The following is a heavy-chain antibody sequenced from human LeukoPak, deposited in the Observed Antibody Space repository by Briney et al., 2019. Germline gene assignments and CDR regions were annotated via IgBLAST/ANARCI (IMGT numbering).Heavy chain of an antibody. D-gene: IGHD3-22*01. CDR2: ISSGSTI. J-gene: IGHJ4*02. CDR3: ARDYYDSSGYFDY. Sequence: GGSLRLSCAASGFTFSSYEMNWVRQAPGKGLEWVSYISSGSTIYYADSVKGRFTISRDNAKNSLYLQMNSLRAEDTAVYYCARDYYDSSGYFDYWGQGTLVTVSS. V-gene: IGHV3-48*03. CDR1: GFTFSSYE.